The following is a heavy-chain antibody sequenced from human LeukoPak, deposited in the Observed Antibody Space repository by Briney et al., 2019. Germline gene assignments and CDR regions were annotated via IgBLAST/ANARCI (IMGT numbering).Heavy chain of an antibody. Sequence: SETLSLTCTVSGASISSYYWSWVRQPPGKGLEWIGYIFYTGSTSYNPSLKSRVTISTDTSKNQFSLKLSSVTAADTAVYYCARGRTGYGGTDHWGQGTLVTVSS. CDR3: ARGRTGYGGTDH. V-gene: IGHV4-59*01. J-gene: IGHJ5*02. D-gene: IGHD4-23*01. CDR1: GASISSYY. CDR2: IFYTGST.